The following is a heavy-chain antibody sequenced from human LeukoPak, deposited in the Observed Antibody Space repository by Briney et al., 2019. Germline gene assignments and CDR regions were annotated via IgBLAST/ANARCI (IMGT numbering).Heavy chain of an antibody. J-gene: IGHJ6*04. CDR2: ISNTGSSI. Sequence: GGSLRLSCAASGFTFSSYSMNWVRQAPGKGLEWVSYISNTGSSIDYADSVKGRFTISRDNAKNSLYLQMNSLRAEDTAVYYCAGYCTNGVCYSRWGEGTTVTVSS. V-gene: IGHV3-48*01. CDR1: GFTFSSYS. D-gene: IGHD2-8*01. CDR3: AGYCTNGVCYSR.